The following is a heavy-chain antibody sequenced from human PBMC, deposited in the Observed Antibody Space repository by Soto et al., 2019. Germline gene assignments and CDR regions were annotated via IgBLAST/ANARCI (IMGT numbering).Heavy chain of an antibody. CDR1: GGSISSYY. D-gene: IGHD3-3*01. J-gene: IGHJ6*02. CDR3: ASSAFGFWSGSGMDV. Sequence: QVQLQESDPGLVKPSEPLSLTCTVSGGSISSYYWSWIRQPPGKGLEWIGYIYYSGSTYYNPSHKSRVTIAVDTTKNQYSLKRSSVTAADTAVYYCASSAFGFWSGSGMDVWGQGTTVTVSS. CDR2: IYYSGST. V-gene: IGHV4-59*01.